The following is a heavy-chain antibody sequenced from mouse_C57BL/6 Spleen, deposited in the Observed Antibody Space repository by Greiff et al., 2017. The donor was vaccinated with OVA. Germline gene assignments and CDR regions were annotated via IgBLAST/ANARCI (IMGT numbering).Heavy chain of an antibody. CDR3: ARHIYDFFDY. CDR2: IYPGSGST. D-gene: IGHD2-3*01. J-gene: IGHJ2*01. CDR1: GYTFTSYW. V-gene: IGHV1-55*01. Sequence: QVQLQQPGAELVKPGASVKMSCKASGYTFTSYWITWVKQRPGQGLEWIGDIYPGSGSTNYNEKFKSKATLTADKSSSTVYMELSRLTSEDSAVYFCARHIYDFFDYWGQGTTLTVSS.